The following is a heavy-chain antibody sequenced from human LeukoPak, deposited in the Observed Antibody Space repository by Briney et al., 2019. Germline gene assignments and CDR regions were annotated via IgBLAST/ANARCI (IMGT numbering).Heavy chain of an antibody. V-gene: IGHV3-21*01. CDR1: GFTFSSYS. D-gene: IGHD3-10*01. CDR3: AGLRRGSGSYHYYYYGMDV. Sequence: GRSLRLSCAASGFTFSSYSMNWVRQAPGKGLEWVSSISSSSSYIYYADSVKGRFTISRDNAKNSLYLQMNSLRAEDTAVYYCAGLRRGSGSYHYYYYGMDVWGQGTTVTVSS. J-gene: IGHJ6*02. CDR2: ISSSSSYI.